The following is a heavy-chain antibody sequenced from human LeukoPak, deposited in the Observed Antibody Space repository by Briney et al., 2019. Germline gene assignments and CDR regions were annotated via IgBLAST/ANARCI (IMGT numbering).Heavy chain of an antibody. Sequence: GASVKVSCKASGYTFTSYGISWVRQAPGQGLEWMGWISAYNGNTNYAQKLQGRVTMTTDTSTSTAYMELRSLRSDDTAVYYCARVSRLDFQLRHAFNIWGQGTMVTVSS. CDR1: GYTFTSYG. J-gene: IGHJ3*02. CDR3: ARVSRLDFQLRHAFNI. V-gene: IGHV1-18*01. D-gene: IGHD3-3*01. CDR2: ISAYNGNT.